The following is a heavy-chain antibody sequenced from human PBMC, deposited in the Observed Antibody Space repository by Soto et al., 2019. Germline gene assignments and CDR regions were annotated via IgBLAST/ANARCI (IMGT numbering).Heavy chain of an antibody. V-gene: IGHV4-4*07. CDR1: GGSFSSYY. Sequence: QVQLQESGPGLVKPSETLSLTCNVSGGSFSSYYWTWIRQPAGKGLGWIGRIHTSGRNNYNPSLKSRVTMSVDTSRNHFSLKLRSVTAADTAVYYCARGPRYYGSGSFYYGMDVWGQGTTVTVSS. J-gene: IGHJ6*02. D-gene: IGHD3-10*01. CDR3: ARGPRYYGSGSFYYGMDV. CDR2: IHTSGRN.